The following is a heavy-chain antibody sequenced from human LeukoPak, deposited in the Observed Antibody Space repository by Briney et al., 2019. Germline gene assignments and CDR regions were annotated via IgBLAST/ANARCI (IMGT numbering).Heavy chain of an antibody. Sequence: SETLSLTCTVSGGSISSYYWSWIRQPAGKGLEWIGRIYTSGSTNYNPSLKSRVTISVDTSKNQFSLKLSSVTAADTAVYYCARESPTVNWFDPWGQGTLVTVSS. V-gene: IGHV4-4*07. CDR1: GGSISSYY. J-gene: IGHJ5*02. CDR2: IYTSGST. D-gene: IGHD4-17*01. CDR3: ARESPTVNWFDP.